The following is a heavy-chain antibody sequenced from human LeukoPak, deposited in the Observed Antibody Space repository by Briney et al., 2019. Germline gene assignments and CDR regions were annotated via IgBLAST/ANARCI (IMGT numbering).Heavy chain of an antibody. Sequence: GGSLRLSCAASGFTFSSYDMSWVRQAPGKGLEWVSGISSIDGSTYYADSVKGRFTISRDNAKNSLYLQMNSLRAEDTAVYYCARAVAAPPHFDYWGQGTLVTVSS. CDR1: GFTFSSYD. J-gene: IGHJ4*02. V-gene: IGHV3-23*01. CDR3: ARAVAAPPHFDY. CDR2: ISSIDGST. D-gene: IGHD6-19*01.